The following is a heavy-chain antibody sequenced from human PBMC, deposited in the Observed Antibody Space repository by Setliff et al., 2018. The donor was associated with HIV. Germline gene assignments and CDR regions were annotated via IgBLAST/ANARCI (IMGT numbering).Heavy chain of an antibody. Sequence: SVKVSCKASGGTFTSYVISWVRQAPGQGLEWMGGIIPILSIASYSQKFQGRVTITADKSTSTAYMELSSLRSEDTAVYYCARPQWELGVDYHGMDVWGQGTTVTVSS. J-gene: IGHJ6*02. V-gene: IGHV1-69*10. CDR2: IIPILSIA. CDR1: GGTFTSYV. D-gene: IGHD1-26*01. CDR3: ARPQWELGVDYHGMDV.